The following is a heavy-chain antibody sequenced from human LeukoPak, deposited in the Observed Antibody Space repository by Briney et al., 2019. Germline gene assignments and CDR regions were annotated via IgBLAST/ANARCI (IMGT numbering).Heavy chain of an antibody. Sequence: PGGSLRLSCAASGFTFSSYWMSWVRQAPGKGLEWVANIKQDGSEKYYVDSVKGRFTISRDNAKNSLYLQMNSLRAEDTAVYYCAREYCSSTSCFIYYFDYWGQGTLVTVSS. CDR2: IKQDGSEK. CDR3: AREYCSSTSCFIYYFDY. D-gene: IGHD2-2*01. J-gene: IGHJ4*02. V-gene: IGHV3-7*01. CDR1: GFTFSSYW.